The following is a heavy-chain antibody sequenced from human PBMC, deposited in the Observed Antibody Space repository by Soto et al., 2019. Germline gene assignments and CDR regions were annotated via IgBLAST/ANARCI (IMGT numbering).Heavy chain of an antibody. CDR3: AKALGYCSGGSCYPPGYYYGMDV. CDR1: GFTFSSFG. Sequence: GGSLRLSCAASGFTFSSFGIHWVRQAPGEGLEWVAVISYDGSNKYYADSVKGRFTISRDNSKNTLYLQMNSLRAEDTAVYYCAKALGYCSGGSCYPPGYYYGMDVWGQGTTVTVSS. D-gene: IGHD2-15*01. V-gene: IGHV3-30*18. CDR2: ISYDGSNK. J-gene: IGHJ6*02.